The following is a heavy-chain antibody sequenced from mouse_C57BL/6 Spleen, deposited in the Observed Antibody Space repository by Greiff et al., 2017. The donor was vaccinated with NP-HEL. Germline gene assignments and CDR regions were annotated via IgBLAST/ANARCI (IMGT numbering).Heavy chain of an antibody. J-gene: IGHJ1*03. Sequence: QVQLQQPGAELVRPGSSVKLSCKASGYTFTSYWMHWVKQRPGQGLEWIARIYPGSGNTYYNEKFKGKATLTAEKSSSTAYMQLSSLTSEDSAVYFCARGRTSSYWYFDVWGTGTTVTVSS. CDR1: GYTFTSYW. CDR3: ARGRTSSYWYFDV. V-gene: IGHV1-76*01. CDR2: IYPGSGNT. D-gene: IGHD1-1*01.